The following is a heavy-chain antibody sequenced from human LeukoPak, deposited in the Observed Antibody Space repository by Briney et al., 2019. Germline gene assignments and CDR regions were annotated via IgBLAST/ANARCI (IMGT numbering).Heavy chain of an antibody. CDR3: TRDRTNYYDSSSGY. CDR1: GFTFSSYE. V-gene: IGHV3-20*04. CDR2: INWNGGST. Sequence: GGSLRLSCAASGFTFSSYEINWVRQAPGKGLEWVSGINWNGGSTGYADSVKGRFTISRDDSKSIAYLQMNSLKTEDTAVYYCTRDRTNYYDSSSGYWGQGTLVTVSS. J-gene: IGHJ4*02. D-gene: IGHD3-22*01.